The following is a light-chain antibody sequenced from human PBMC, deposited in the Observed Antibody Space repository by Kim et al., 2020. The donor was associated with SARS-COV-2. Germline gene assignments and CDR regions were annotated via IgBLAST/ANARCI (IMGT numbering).Light chain of an antibody. CDR3: MQALQTLLIT. CDR2: LGS. CDR1: QSLLHSNGYNY. J-gene: IGKJ5*01. Sequence: DIVMTQSPLSLPVTPGEPVSISCRSSQSLLHSNGYNYLDWYLQKPGQSPQLLIYLGSNRASGVPDRFSGSGSGTDFTLKISRVEAEDVGVYYCMQALQTLLITFGQGTRLEIK. V-gene: IGKV2-28*01.